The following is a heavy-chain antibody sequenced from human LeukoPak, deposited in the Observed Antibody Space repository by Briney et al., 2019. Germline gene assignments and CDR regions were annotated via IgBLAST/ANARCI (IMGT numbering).Heavy chain of an antibody. CDR1: GGSISSGDYY. D-gene: IGHD3-3*01. CDR3: ALSPVPIFGVPQGRFDYFYYYMDV. V-gene: IGHV4-61*02. CDR2: IYTSGST. Sequence: PSETLSLTCTVSGGSISSGDYYWSWIRQPAGKGLEWIGRIYTSGSTNYNPSLKSRVTMSVDTSKNHFSLKLRSVTASDTAIYYCALSPVPIFGVPQGRFDYFYYYMDVWGKGTTVTVSS. J-gene: IGHJ6*03.